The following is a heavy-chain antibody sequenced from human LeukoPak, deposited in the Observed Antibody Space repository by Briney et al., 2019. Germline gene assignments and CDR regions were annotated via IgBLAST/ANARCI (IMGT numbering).Heavy chain of an antibody. J-gene: IGHJ4*02. CDR1: GFTFSNYW. Sequence: PGGSLRLSCAASGFTFSNYWMHWVRQAPGKGLVWVSRINSDGSSTTYADSVKGRFTISRDNSKNSLYLQMNSLRTEDTALYYCAKDIGRYSPYYFDYWGQGTLVTVSS. CDR3: AKDIGRYSPYYFDY. D-gene: IGHD2-15*01. V-gene: IGHV3-74*01. CDR2: INSDGSST.